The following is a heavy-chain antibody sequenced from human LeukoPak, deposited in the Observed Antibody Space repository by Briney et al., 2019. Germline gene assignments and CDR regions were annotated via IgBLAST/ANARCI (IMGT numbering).Heavy chain of an antibody. V-gene: IGHV4-38-2*02. J-gene: IGHJ5*02. CDR3: ERRQRYYDTRFDP. CDR2: IYHSGST. D-gene: IGHD3-9*01. Sequence: SETLSLTCTVSGYSISSGYYWGWIRQPPGKGLEWIGSIYHSGSTYYNPSLKSRVTISVDTSKNQFSLKLSSVTAADTAVYYCERRQRYYDTRFDPWGQGTLVTVSS. CDR1: GYSISSGYY.